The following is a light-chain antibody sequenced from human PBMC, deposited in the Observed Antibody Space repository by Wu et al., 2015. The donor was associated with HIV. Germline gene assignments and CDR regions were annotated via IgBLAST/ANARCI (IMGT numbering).Light chain of an antibody. CDR1: QSVNTW. CDR3: QHYNGFRT. V-gene: IGKV1-5*03. Sequence: DIQLTQSPSTLSAYVGDRVTITCRASQSVNTWLAWYQQKPGKAPKLLIYKASTLESGVPSRFSGRGSGTEFTLTINSLQPDDFATYYCQHYNGFRTFGQGTKVEVK. CDR2: KAS. J-gene: IGKJ1*01.